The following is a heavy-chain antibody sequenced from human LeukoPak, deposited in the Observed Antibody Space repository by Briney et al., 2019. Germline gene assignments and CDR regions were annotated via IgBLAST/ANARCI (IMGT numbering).Heavy chain of an antibody. CDR2: IYHSGST. Sequence: SETLSLTCTVSGGSITSNSYYWGWIRQPPGKGLEWIGSIYHSGSTNYNPSLKSRVTISVDKSKNQFSLKLSSVTAADTAVYYCARLNVEMATIDSFAFDIWGQGTMVTVSS. CDR1: GGSITSNSYY. J-gene: IGHJ3*02. D-gene: IGHD5-24*01. V-gene: IGHV4-39*07. CDR3: ARLNVEMATIDSFAFDI.